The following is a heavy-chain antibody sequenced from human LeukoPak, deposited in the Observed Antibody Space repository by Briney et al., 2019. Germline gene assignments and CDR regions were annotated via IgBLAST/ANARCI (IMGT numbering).Heavy chain of an antibody. Sequence: GESLKISCKGDRHIFNNFWIAWVRQMPGKGLKWMGIIYPGDSDARYSPSFQGQVTISADKSISTAYLQWSSLKASDTAMYYCARHVPAYGPVSGWAFYAFDIWGQGTMVTVSS. J-gene: IGHJ3*02. V-gene: IGHV5-51*01. CDR2: IYPGDSDA. D-gene: IGHD6-19*01. CDR1: RHIFNNFW. CDR3: ARHVPAYGPVSGWAFYAFDI.